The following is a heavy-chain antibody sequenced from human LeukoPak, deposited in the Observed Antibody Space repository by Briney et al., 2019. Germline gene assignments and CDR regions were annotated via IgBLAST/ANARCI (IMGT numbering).Heavy chain of an antibody. CDR3: AGNYYGSGSYYSEDRY. CDR1: DGSISSGYYY. Sequence: SETLSLTCSVSDGSISSGYYYWAWIRQPPGKGPEWIGSIYYSGTTYPNSSLKSRVTISVDTSKNQFSLKLSSVTAADTAVYYCAGNYYGSGSYYSEDRYWGQGTLVTVSS. D-gene: IGHD3-10*01. J-gene: IGHJ4*02. V-gene: IGHV4-39*01. CDR2: IYYSGTT.